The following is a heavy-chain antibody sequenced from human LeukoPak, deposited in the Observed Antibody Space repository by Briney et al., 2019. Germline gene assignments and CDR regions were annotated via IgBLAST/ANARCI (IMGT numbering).Heavy chain of an antibody. Sequence: SQTLSLTCTVSGGSISSGDYYWSWIRQPPGKGLEWIGYIYYSGSTYYNPSLKSRVTMSVDTSKNQFSLKLSSVTAADTAVYYCARDNWNYVGFDYWGQGTLVTVSS. J-gene: IGHJ4*02. CDR2: IYYSGST. V-gene: IGHV4-30-4*01. D-gene: IGHD1-7*01. CDR1: GGSISSGDYY. CDR3: ARDNWNYVGFDY.